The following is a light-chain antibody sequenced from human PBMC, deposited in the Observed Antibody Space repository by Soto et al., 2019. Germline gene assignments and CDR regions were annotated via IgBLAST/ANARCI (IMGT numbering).Light chain of an antibody. V-gene: IGLV1-40*01. CDR2: GNS. Sequence: QSVLTQPPSVSGAPGQRVTISCTGSSSNIGAGYDVQWYQQLPGTAPKVLIYGNSNRPSGVPDRFSGSKSGTSASLAITGLQAEDEADYYCQSYDSNLSGYVFGTGTKPTVL. J-gene: IGLJ1*01. CDR1: SSNIGAGYD. CDR3: QSYDSNLSGYV.